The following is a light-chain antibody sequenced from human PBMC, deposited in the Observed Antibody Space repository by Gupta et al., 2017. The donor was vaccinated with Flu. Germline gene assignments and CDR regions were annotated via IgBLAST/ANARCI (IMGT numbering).Light chain of an antibody. CDR1: SSNIGSGYD. CDR3: QSYDSSLSGRV. V-gene: IGLV1-40*01. J-gene: IGLJ2*01. Sequence: QSVLTQPPSVPGATGQTVTISCTGSSSNIGSGYDVHWYQQLPGTAPKLLIYINNNRPSGGPDRFSGSKSDTSASLAITGLQADDEADYYCQSYDSSLSGRVFGGGTKLTVL. CDR2: INN.